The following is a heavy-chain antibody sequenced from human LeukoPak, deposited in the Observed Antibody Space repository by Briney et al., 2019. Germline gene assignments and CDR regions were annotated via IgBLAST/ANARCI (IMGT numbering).Heavy chain of an antibody. D-gene: IGHD3-22*01. CDR1: GFTFSSYG. CDR2: TWYDGSNK. J-gene: IGHJ4*02. CDR3: ARDSSYDSSAPTLLFDY. V-gene: IGHV3-33*01. Sequence: QPGGSRRLSCAASGFTFSSYGMHCVRQVPGRGLEWVAATWYDGSNKYCADSVKGRFTISRDNSKNTLYLKMNSLRAEDTAVYYCARDSSYDSSAPTLLFDYWGQGTLVTVSS.